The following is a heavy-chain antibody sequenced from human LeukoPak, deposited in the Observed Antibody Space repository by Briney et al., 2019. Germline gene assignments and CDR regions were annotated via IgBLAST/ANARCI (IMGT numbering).Heavy chain of an antibody. CDR3: ARDQEEYYNSSGYYWGYFDY. CDR1: GFTFSSYS. V-gene: IGHV3-21*01. Sequence: PGGSLRLSCAASGFTFSSYSMNWVRQAPGKGLEWVSSISSSSSYIYYADSVKGRFTISRDNAKNSLYLQMNSLRAEDTAVYYCARDQEEYYNSSGYYWGYFDYWGQGTLVTVSS. CDR2: ISSSSSYI. J-gene: IGHJ4*02. D-gene: IGHD3-22*01.